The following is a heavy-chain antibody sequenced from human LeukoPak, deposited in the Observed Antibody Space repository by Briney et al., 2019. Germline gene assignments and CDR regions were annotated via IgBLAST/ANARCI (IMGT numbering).Heavy chain of an antibody. D-gene: IGHD1-26*01. V-gene: IGHV3-11*01. CDR1: GFTFSDYY. CDR2: ISSSGSTI. CDR3: ARGVGSGSRLRAGDY. J-gene: IGHJ4*02. Sequence: GGSLRLSCAASGFTFSDYYMSWIRQAPGKGLEWVSYISSSGSTIYYADSVKGRFTISRDNAKNSLYLQMSNLRAEDAAVYYCARGVGSGSRLRAGDYWGQGTLVTVSS.